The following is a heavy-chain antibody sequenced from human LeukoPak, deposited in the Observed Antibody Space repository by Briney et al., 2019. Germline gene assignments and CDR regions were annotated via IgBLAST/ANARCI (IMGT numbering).Heavy chain of an antibody. J-gene: IGHJ3*02. D-gene: IGHD6-19*01. CDR2: IYYSGST. V-gene: IGHV4-39*01. Sequence: SETLSLTCTVSGGSISSSSYYWGWIRQPPGKGLEWIGSIYYSGSTYYNPSLKSRVTISVDTSKNQFSLKLSSVTAADTAVYYCAINESSGWYPLVAFDIWGQGTMATVSS. CDR1: GGSISSSSYY. CDR3: AINESSGWYPLVAFDI.